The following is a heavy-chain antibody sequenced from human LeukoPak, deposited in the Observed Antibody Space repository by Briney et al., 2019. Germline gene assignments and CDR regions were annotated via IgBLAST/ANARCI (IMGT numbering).Heavy chain of an antibody. CDR2: ISGSGGST. CDR3: AKYYYGSGSYRPGWFDP. D-gene: IGHD3-10*01. CDR1: GFTFSSYG. Sequence: GGSLRLSCAASGFTFSSYGMSWVRQAPGKGLEWVSAISGSGGSTYYADSVKGRFTISRDNSKNTLYLQMNSLRAEDTAVYYCAKYYYGSGSYRPGWFDPWGQGTLVTVSS. V-gene: IGHV3-23*01. J-gene: IGHJ5*02.